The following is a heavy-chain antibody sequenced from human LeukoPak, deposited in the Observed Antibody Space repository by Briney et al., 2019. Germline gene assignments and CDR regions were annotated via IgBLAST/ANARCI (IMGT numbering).Heavy chain of an antibody. J-gene: IGHJ4*02. CDR1: GFTFSSYW. CDR2: INPGGSSI. Sequence: GRSLRLSCAASGFTFSSYWMHWVRQVPGKGLVWVARINPGGSSITYADSVKGRFTISRDNAKNTLYLEMDSLRAEDTGVYYCARSNQADDYWGQGTLVTVSS. V-gene: IGHV3-74*01. CDR3: ARSNQADDY. D-gene: IGHD1-14*01.